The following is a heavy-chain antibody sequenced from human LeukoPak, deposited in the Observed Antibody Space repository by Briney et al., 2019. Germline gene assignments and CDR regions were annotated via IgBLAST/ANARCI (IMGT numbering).Heavy chain of an antibody. CDR2: ISPSSSNI. D-gene: IGHD3-16*01. CDR3: GRDQDRASYHDPIFDY. CDR1: GFTLSTYT. Sequence: GGSLRLSCAASGFTLSTYTMNWVRQAPGKGLEWVSSISPSSSNIYYADSMKGRFTISRDDAKNLLYLQMNSLRAEDTAVYYCGRDQDRASYHDPIFDYWGQGTLVTVSS. J-gene: IGHJ4*02. V-gene: IGHV3-21*06.